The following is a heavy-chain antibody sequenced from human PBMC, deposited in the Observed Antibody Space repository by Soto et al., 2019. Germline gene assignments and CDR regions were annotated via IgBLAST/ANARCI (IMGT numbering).Heavy chain of an antibody. CDR2: ISGSGGST. Sequence: EVQLLESGGGLVQPGGSLRLSCAASGFTFSSYAMSWVRQAPGKGLEWVSAISGSGGSTYYADSVKGRFTISRDNSKSTLDLQMNSLRAEDTAVYYCAKAAERMVRGELDYWGQGTLFTVSS. D-gene: IGHD3-10*01. CDR3: AKAAERMVRGELDY. CDR1: GFTFSSYA. J-gene: IGHJ4*02. V-gene: IGHV3-23*01.